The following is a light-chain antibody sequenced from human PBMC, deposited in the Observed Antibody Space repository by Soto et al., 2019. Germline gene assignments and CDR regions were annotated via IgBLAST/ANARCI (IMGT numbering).Light chain of an antibody. Sequence: EIVLTQSPATLSLSPGERATLSCRASQSVSSYLAWYQQKPGQAPRLLIYDASNRATGIPSRLSGSGSGTDFTITISKLDPEDFAVHYCQQRSNSWTFGQGTKVEIK. V-gene: IGKV3-11*01. J-gene: IGKJ1*01. CDR2: DAS. CDR3: QQRSNSWT. CDR1: QSVSSY.